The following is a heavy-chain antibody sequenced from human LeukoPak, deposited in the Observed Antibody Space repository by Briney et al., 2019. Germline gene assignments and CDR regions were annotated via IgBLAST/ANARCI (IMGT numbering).Heavy chain of an antibody. CDR1: GGSMSSSSYS. CDR3: TRVYRSEFDP. D-gene: IGHD5-12*01. V-gene: IGHV4-39*01. Sequence: PSETLSLTCTVSGGSMSSSSYSWGWIRQPPGKGLEWIGSIYNSGSTDYNPVLQSRVTISVDTSKKQFSLKLTSVTAADTAVYYCTRVYRSEFDPWGQGAQVTVSS. J-gene: IGHJ5*02. CDR2: IYNSGST.